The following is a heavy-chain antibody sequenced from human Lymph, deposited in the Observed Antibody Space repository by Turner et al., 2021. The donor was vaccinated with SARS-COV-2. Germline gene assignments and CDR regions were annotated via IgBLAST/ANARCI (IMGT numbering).Heavy chain of an antibody. CDR1: GYSFTTYW. Sequence: EVQLVQSGAEVTKPGESLKISCRPSGYSFTTYWIGWVRQMPGKGLKWMGIIYPGDSDTRYSPSFQGQVTITADKSISTAYLQWSSLKASDTAMYYCARREWGGSLGHIDYWGQGTLVTVSS. D-gene: IGHD3-3*01. J-gene: IGHJ4*02. CDR2: IYPGDSDT. CDR3: ARREWGGSLGHIDY. V-gene: IGHV5-51*01.